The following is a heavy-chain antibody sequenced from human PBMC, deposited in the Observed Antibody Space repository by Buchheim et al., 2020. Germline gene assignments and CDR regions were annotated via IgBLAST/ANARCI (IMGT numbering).Heavy chain of an antibody. V-gene: IGHV4-59*01. CDR1: GGSSFTYY. Sequence: QVQLQESGPGLVKPSETLSLTCSVSGGSSFTYYWSWLRPAPGKGLEWIGYMDGSGRSNYNPSLKSRVTISVAPSKNQFSLNLSSVTAADTAIYYCAKKRSDNWFDPWGQGTL. CDR3: AKKRSDNWFDP. CDR2: MDGSGRS. J-gene: IGHJ5*02.